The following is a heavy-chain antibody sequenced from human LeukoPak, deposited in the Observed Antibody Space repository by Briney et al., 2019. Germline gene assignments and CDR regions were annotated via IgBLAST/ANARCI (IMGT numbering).Heavy chain of an antibody. J-gene: IGHJ3*02. V-gene: IGHV4-30-4*01. CDR3: ARASDPGAFDI. CDR2: IYYSGST. D-gene: IGHD7-27*01. Sequence: PSQTLSLTCTVTGGSISSGDYYWSWIRQPPGKGLEWIGYIYYSGSTYYNPSLKSRVTISVDTSKNQFSLKLSSVTAADTAVYYCARASDPGAFDIWGQGTMVTVSS. CDR1: GGSISSGDYY.